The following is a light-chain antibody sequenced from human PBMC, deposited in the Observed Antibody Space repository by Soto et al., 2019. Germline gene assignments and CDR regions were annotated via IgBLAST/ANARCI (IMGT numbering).Light chain of an antibody. Sequence: QSALTQPASVSGSPGQSSTISCTGTSSDVGGYNYVSWYQQHPGKAPKLMIYEVSNRPSGVSNRFSGSKSGNTASLTISGLQAEDEADYYCSSYTSSSNSGVVFGGGTKLTVL. CDR3: SSYTSSSNSGVV. J-gene: IGLJ2*01. CDR2: EVS. V-gene: IGLV2-14*01. CDR1: SSDVGGYNY.